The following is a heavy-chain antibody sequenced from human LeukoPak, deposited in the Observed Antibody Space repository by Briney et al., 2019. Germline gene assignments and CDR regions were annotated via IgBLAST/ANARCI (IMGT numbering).Heavy chain of an antibody. CDR2: IYSGGST. CDR3: AKPERGYDAHTLYYYYHGMDV. D-gene: IGHD1-14*01. CDR1: GFTVSSNY. V-gene: IGHV3-53*05. J-gene: IGHJ6*02. Sequence: PGGSLRLSCAASGFTVSSNYMSWVRQAPGKGLEWVSVIYSGGSTYYADSVKGRFTISRDNSKNTLYLQMNSLRAEDTAVYYCAKPERGYDAHTLYYYYHGMDVWGQGTTVTVSS.